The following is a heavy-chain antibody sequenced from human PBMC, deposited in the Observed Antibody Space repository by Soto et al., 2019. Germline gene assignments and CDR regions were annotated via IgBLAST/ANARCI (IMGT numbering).Heavy chain of an antibody. Sequence: EVQLVESGGGLVQPGGSLRLSCAASGFRFSSFWMHWVRQAPGKGLVWVSRIDSDGSSTSYADSVKGRFTISRDNAKNTLYLQMNSLRAEDTALYYCVRENGYYGMDVWGQGTTVTVSS. V-gene: IGHV3-74*01. J-gene: IGHJ6*02. CDR1: GFRFSSFW. D-gene: IGHD2-8*01. CDR3: VRENGYYGMDV. CDR2: IDSDGSST.